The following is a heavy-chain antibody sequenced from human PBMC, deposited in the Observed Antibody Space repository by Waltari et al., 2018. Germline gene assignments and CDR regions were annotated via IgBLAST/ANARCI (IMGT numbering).Heavy chain of an antibody. CDR2: FSFGGNN. CDR3: ARDLNGSGRPFDY. CDR1: GVSISSSY. D-gene: IGHD3-10*01. Sequence: QVQLQESGPGLVKPSETLSLICTVSGVSISSSYWSWIRQPAGKGLEWIGRFSFGGNNNYSPSLKSRGTMSVDTSKNQFSLDLTSVTAADTAVYYCARDLNGSGRPFDYWGQGSLVTVSS. V-gene: IGHV4-4*07. J-gene: IGHJ4*02.